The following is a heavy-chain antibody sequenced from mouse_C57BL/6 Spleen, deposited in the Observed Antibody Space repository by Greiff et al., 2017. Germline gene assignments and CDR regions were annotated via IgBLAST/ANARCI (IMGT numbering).Heavy chain of an antibody. Sequence: EVMLVESGGGLVKPGGSLKLSCAASGFTFSDYGMHWVRQAPEKGLEWVAYISSGSSTIYYADTVKGRFTISRDNAKNTLFLQMTSLWSEDTPMYYCVRGVYYGSSDNYAMCYSGQGASVTVSS. J-gene: IGHJ4*01. CDR1: GFTFSDYG. CDR2: ISSGSSTI. CDR3: VRGVYYGSSDNYAMCY. V-gene: IGHV5-17*01. D-gene: IGHD1-1*01.